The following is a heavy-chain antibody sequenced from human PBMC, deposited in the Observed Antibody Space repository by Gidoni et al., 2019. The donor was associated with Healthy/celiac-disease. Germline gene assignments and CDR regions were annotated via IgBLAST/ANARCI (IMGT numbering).Heavy chain of an antibody. CDR1: GFTFSSYA. CDR2: SRGSGGST. J-gene: IGHJ4*02. D-gene: IGHD5-18*01. CDR3: AKNSYGSPFDY. V-gene: IGHV3-23*01. Sequence: EVQLLESGGGLVQPGGSLRLSCAASGFTFSSYAMSWGRQAPGKGLEWVSASRGSGGSTYYADAGKGRFTISRENSKNTLELQMNSLRAEDTAVYYCAKNSYGSPFDYWGQGTLVTVSS.